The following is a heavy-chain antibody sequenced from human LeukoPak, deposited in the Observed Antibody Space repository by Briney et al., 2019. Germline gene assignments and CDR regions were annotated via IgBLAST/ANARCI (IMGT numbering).Heavy chain of an antibody. CDR1: GGSISSYY. D-gene: IGHD3-10*01. J-gene: IGHJ4*02. CDR2: IYYSGYT. V-gene: IGHV4-59*01. CDR3: ARIVPYNYGYIDY. Sequence: PETLSLTCTVAGGSISSYYWIWIRQPPGKGLEWIGYIYYSGYTNYHPSLKSRVTISLDTSKNQFSLKLSSVTAADTAVYYCARIVPYNYGYIDYWGQGTLLTVPS.